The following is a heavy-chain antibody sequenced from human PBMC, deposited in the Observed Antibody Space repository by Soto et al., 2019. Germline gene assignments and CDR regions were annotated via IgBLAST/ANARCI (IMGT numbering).Heavy chain of an antibody. CDR2: ISAYNGNT. J-gene: IGHJ5*02. Sequence: QVQLVQSGAEAKKPGASVKVSCKASGYTFTSYGISWVRQAPGQGLEWMGWISAYNGNTNYAQKLQGRVTMTTDTSTSTAYMELRSLRSDDTAVYYCAREEVTYYYGSGTPGGWFDPWGQGTLVTVSS. CDR3: AREEVTYYYGSGTPGGWFDP. D-gene: IGHD3-10*01. CDR1: GYTFTSYG. V-gene: IGHV1-18*01.